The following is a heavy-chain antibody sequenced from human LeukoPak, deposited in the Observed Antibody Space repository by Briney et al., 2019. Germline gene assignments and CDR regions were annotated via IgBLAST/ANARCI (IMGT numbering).Heavy chain of an antibody. CDR2: IVVGSGNT. J-gene: IGHJ4*02. CDR3: AALYYYDSSGYSFPFDY. D-gene: IGHD3-22*01. Sequence: SVKVSCKASGFTFTSSAVQWVRQARGQRLEWIGWIVVGSGNTNYAQKFQERVTITRDMSTSTAYMELSSLRSEDTAVYYCAALYYYDSSGYSFPFDYWGQGTLVTASS. V-gene: IGHV1-58*01. CDR1: GFTFTSSA.